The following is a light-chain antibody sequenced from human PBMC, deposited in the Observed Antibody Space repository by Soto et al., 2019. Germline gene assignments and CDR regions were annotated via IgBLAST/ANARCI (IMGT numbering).Light chain of an antibody. CDR3: QQYGYSPIT. J-gene: IGKJ5*01. CDR2: GAS. V-gene: IGKV3-20*01. CDR1: QSVGNN. Sequence: IVMTQSTSTLSVSPGERSTLSCMASQSVGNNLAWYQQKPGQAPRLLIHGASSRATGSPDRFSGGGSGTDFTLTISRLEPEDFAVYYCQQYGYSPITFGQGTRLEIK.